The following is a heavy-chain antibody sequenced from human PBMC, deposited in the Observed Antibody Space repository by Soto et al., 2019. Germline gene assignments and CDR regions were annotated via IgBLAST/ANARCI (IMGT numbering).Heavy chain of an antibody. CDR1: GFTFTFSSFA. D-gene: IGHD6-13*01. CDR2: ISSDGRDK. CDR3: AKDHGADSSNWYPHW. V-gene: IGHV3-30*18. J-gene: IGHJ4*02. Sequence: QVQLVESGGGVLQPGRSLRLSCAASGFTFTFSSFAMHWVRQAPGKGLEWVAIISSDGRDKHHADSVKGRFTISRDNSKNTLYLQMNSLRAEDTAVYYCAKDHGADSSNWYPHWGGQGTLVTVSS.